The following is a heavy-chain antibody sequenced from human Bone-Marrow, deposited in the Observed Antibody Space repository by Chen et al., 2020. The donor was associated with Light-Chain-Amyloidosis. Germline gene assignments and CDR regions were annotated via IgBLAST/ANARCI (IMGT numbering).Heavy chain of an antibody. V-gene: IGHV3-30*02. J-gene: IGHJ4*02. D-gene: IGHD3-10*01. CDR1: GFTFSSSG. Sequence: GGGVVQPGGSLRLSCAAPGFTFSSSGMHWVRQAPGKGLEWVAVIRYDGSSKYYADSVKGRFTISRDNSKNTLYLQMNSLRAEDTAVYYCAKEPSRHMVRGEPELDYWGQGTLVTVSS. CDR2: IRYDGSSK. CDR3: AKEPSRHMVRGEPELDY.